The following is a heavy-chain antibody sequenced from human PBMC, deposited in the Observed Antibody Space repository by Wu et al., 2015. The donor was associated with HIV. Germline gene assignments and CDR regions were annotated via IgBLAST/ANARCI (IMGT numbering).Heavy chain of an antibody. CDR1: GYTFTGYY. CDR3: ARDYYDCFDLLIPLFTFFDFS. Sequence: QVQLVQSGAEVKKPGASVKVSCKASGYTFTGYYMHWLRQAPGQGPEWMGWINPNSGGTNYAQKFQDRVTLTRDTSVSTAYMEMSGLRSDDTAVYYCARDYYDCFDLLIPLFTFFDFSGGRGTRGHRLL. D-gene: IGHD3-16*01. CDR2: INPNSGGT. V-gene: IGHV1-2*02. J-gene: IGHJ4*02.